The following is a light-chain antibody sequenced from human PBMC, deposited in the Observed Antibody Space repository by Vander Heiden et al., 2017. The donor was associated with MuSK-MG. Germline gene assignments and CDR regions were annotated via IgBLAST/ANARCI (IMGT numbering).Light chain of an antibody. Sequence: GQRVTISCSGSSSNIGSNTVNWYQQLPGTAPKLLIYSNNQRPSGVPARVSGSKSGTTASLAISGVQSEDEADYYCAASEDSRNGPVVGGGTKLTVL. J-gene: IGLJ2*01. CDR2: SNN. CDR1: SSNIGSNT. V-gene: IGLV1-44*01. CDR3: AASEDSRNGPV.